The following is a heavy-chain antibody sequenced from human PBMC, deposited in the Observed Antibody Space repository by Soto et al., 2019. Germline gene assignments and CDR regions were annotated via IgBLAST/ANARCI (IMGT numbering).Heavy chain of an antibody. CDR1: GFTFSRCV. CDR2: ITDSGTGT. D-gene: IGHD6-13*01. CDR3: AKGLINGRWYAED. V-gene: IGHV3-23*01. Sequence: EVHLLESGGGLVHPGESLRLSCGASGFTFSRCVMTWVRQAPGKGLEWVSCITDSGTGTYYADSVKGRFTISRDNSKNTMYQQMNNLRVEDTGVYYCAKGLINGRWYAEDWGQGTLVTVSS. J-gene: IGHJ4*02.